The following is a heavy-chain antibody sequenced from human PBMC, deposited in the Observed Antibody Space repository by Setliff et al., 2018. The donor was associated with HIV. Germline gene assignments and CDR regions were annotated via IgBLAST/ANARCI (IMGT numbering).Heavy chain of an antibody. J-gene: IGHJ5*02. CDR3: ASRVYYYDSNNFLREEGFDP. V-gene: IGHV4-39*01. D-gene: IGHD3-22*01. CDR2: IHYNERT. CDR1: GDSATNSRYY. Sequence: SETLSLTCTVSGDSATNSRYYWAWIRQPPGKGLEYIGSIHYNERTYYNPSLKSRVAISIDTSKNQFSLNLTSVTAADTAVYYCASRVYYYDSNNFLREEGFDPWGQGTLVTVSS.